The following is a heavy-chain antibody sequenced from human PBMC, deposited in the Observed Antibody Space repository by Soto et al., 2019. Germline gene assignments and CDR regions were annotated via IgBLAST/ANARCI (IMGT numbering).Heavy chain of an antibody. J-gene: IGHJ4*02. V-gene: IGHV3-7*03. CDR1: GFTFSIYW. CDR2: IKQEGSEK. CDR3: ARGGYSSGWYKVY. Sequence: LRLSCATSGFTFSIYWMIWVRQAPGKGLEWVANIKQEGSEKYYVDSVKGRFTISRDNAKNSLYLQMNSLRAEDTAVYYCARGGYSSGWYKVYWGQGTLVTVSS. D-gene: IGHD6-19*01.